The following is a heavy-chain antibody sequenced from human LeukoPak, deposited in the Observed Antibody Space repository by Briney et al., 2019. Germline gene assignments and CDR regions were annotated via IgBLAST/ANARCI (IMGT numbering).Heavy chain of an antibody. CDR2: VSYDGGSE. V-gene: IGHV3-30*09. D-gene: IGHD3-22*01. Sequence: PGKSLRPSCAASRFTFTTFSDYVMHWARQAPGKGLEWVAAVSYDGGSEYYADSVKGRFAVSRDNSKNTLCLQMRSLRPEDTAVYYCASNFYDVGGYYYRTPVQYWGQGTPVTVSS. CDR3: ASNFYDVGGYYYRTPVQY. CDR1: RFTFTTFSDYV. J-gene: IGHJ4*02.